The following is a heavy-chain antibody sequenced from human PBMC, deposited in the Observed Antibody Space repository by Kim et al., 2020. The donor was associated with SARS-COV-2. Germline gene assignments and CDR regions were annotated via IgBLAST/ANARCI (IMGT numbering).Heavy chain of an antibody. CDR1: GGTFSSYA. CDR2: IIPIFGTA. Sequence: SVKVSCKASGGTFSSYAISWVRQAPGQGLEWMGGIIPIFGTANYAQKFQGRVTITADESTSTAYMELSSLRSEDTAVYYCARGEVVPAAGLWYYYYGMDVWGQGTTVTVSS. V-gene: IGHV1-69*13. D-gene: IGHD2-2*01. CDR3: ARGEVVPAAGLWYYYYGMDV. J-gene: IGHJ6*02.